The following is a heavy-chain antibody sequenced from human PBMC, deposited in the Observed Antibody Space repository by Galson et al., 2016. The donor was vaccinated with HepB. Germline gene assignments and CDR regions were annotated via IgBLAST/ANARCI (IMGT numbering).Heavy chain of an antibody. CDR2: ISYDGSDK. V-gene: IGHV3-30*18. D-gene: IGHD3-10*01. J-gene: IGHJ4*02. CDR3: AKDKTRITMLPPIGGNDY. Sequence: SLRLSCAASGFTFSNYGMHWVRQAPGKGLEWVAAISYDGSDKYFTDSVKGRFTISRDNSKNTLYLQLNSLRAEDTATYYCAKDKTRITMLPPIGGNDYWGQGTLVTVSS. CDR1: GFTFSNYG.